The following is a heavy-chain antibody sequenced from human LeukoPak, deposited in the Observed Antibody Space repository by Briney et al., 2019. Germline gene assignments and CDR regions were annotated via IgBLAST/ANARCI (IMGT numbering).Heavy chain of an antibody. J-gene: IGHJ4*02. CDR3: ARQSRVIRGVADY. D-gene: IGHD3-10*01. CDR2: IYYSGIT. CDR1: SYSISSGYY. Sequence: SETLSLTCNVSSYSISSGYYWGWIRQPPGKGLEWIGSIYYSGITYYNPSLKNRVTISVDTSKNQFSLKLSSVTAADTAVYYCARQSRVIRGVADYWGQGTLVTVSS. V-gene: IGHV4-38-2*02.